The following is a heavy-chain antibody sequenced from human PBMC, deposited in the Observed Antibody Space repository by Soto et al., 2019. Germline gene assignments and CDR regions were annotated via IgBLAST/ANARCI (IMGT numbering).Heavy chain of an antibody. CDR2: ISYDGSNK. Sequence: XGFLRLSCSASGFTFSSYVMHWVRQAPGRGLDWVAVISYDGSNKYYADSVKGRFTISRDNSKNTLYLQMNSLRAEDTAVYYCAKNLGSGYYYDSSGYYSAYYYYYYGMDVWGQGTTVTVSS. V-gene: IGHV3-30*18. CDR1: GFTFSSYV. D-gene: IGHD3-22*01. J-gene: IGHJ6*02. CDR3: AKNLGSGYYYDSSGYYSAYYYYYYGMDV.